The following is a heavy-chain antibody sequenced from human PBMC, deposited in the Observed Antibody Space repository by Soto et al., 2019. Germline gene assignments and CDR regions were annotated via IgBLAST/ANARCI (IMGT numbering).Heavy chain of an antibody. CDR1: GGSFSGYY. V-gene: IGHV4-34*01. D-gene: IGHD3-3*01. CDR3: AGADFWSGYTSFRRKPFDY. CDR2: INHSGST. Sequence: SETLSLTCAVYGGSFSGYYWSWIRQPPGKGLEWIGEINHSGSTNYNPSLKSRVTISVDTSKNQFSLKLSSVTAADTAVYYCAGADFWSGYTSFRRKPFDYWGQGTLVTVSS. J-gene: IGHJ4*02.